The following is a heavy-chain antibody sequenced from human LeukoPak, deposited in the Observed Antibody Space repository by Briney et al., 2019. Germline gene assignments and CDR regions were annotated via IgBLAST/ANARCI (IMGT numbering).Heavy chain of an antibody. CDR3: AKDKHSSGRPYYFDY. Sequence: LGGSLRLSCAASGFTFDDYAMHWVRQAPGKGLEWVSGISWNSGSIGYADSVKGRFTISRDNAKNSLYLQMNSLRAEDTALYYCAKDKHSSGRPYYFDYWGQGTLVTVSS. J-gene: IGHJ4*02. V-gene: IGHV3-9*01. CDR1: GFTFDDYA. CDR2: ISWNSGSI. D-gene: IGHD6-19*01.